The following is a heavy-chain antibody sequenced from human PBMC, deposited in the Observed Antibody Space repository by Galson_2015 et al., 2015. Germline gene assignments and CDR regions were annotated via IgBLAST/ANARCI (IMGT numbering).Heavy chain of an antibody. J-gene: IGHJ3*02. Sequence: QSGAEVKKPGESLKISCKGSGYSFTNNWIGWVRQMPGKSLEWMVIIYPGDSDTRYSPSFQGQVTISVDKSISTSYLQLSSLKASDTAMYYCARLTGRDEAFDIWGQGTVVSVSS. V-gene: IGHV5-51*01. CDR1: GYSFTNNW. CDR3: ARLTGRDEAFDI. D-gene: IGHD1-20*01. CDR2: IYPGDSDT.